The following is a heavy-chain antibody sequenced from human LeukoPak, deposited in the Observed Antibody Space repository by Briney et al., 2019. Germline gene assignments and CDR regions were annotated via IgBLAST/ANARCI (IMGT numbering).Heavy chain of an antibody. CDR3: AREATVVIQVGDY. Sequence: ASVKVSCKASGYTFTGYYMHWVRQAPGQGLEWMGWINPNSGGTNYAQKFQGRVTMTRDTSISTAYMELSRLRSDDTAVYYCAREATVVIQVGDYWGQGTLVTVSS. V-gene: IGHV1-2*02. D-gene: IGHD4-23*01. CDR1: GYTFTGYY. CDR2: INPNSGGT. J-gene: IGHJ4*02.